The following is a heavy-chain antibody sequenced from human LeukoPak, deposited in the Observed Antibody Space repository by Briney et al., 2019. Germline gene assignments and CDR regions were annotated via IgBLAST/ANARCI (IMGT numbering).Heavy chain of an antibody. Sequence: SQTLSLTCTVSGGSISSGSYYWSWIRQPAGKGLEWIGRIYTSGSTNYNPSLKSRVTISVDTSKNQFSLKLSSVTAADTAVHYCARDIVVVPAANQVVNWFDPWGQGTLVTVSS. V-gene: IGHV4-61*02. CDR3: ARDIVVVPAANQVVNWFDP. CDR2: IYTSGST. D-gene: IGHD2-2*01. CDR1: GGSISSGSYY. J-gene: IGHJ5*02.